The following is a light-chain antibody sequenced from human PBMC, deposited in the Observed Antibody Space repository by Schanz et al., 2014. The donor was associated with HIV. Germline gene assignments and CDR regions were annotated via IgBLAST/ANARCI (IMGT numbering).Light chain of an antibody. J-gene: IGKJ5*01. CDR1: QSVSSSY. CDR3: QQYNDWPPIT. CDR2: DAS. Sequence: EIVLTQSPGTLSLSPGERATLSCRASQSVSSSYLAWYQQKPGQAPRLLIYDASTRVTGIPARFSGSGSGTEFTLTISSLQSEDFAVYYCQQYNDWPPITFGQGTRLEIK. V-gene: IGKV3-15*01.